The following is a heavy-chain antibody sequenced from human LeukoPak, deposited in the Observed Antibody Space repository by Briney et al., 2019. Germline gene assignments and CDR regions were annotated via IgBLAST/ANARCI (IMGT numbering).Heavy chain of an antibody. CDR2: IYSAGST. J-gene: IGHJ4*02. Sequence: GGSLRLSCAASGFTVSSNYMSWVRQAPGKGLEWVSIIYSAGSTYYADSVRGRFTISRDSSKNTMCLQINSLRAEDTAVYYCASGGLGARKYYSDPFHYWGQGTLVTVSS. D-gene: IGHD3-10*01. CDR3: ASGGLGARKYYSDPFHY. CDR1: GFTVSSNY. V-gene: IGHV3-53*01.